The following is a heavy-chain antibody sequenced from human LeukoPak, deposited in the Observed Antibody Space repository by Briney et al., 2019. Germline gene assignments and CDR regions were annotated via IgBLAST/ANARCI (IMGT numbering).Heavy chain of an antibody. CDR3: ARKHAERAHDY. J-gene: IGHJ4*02. CDR1: GFTFSSYA. V-gene: IGHV3-48*04. D-gene: IGHD5-24*01. CDR2: ISSSGSTI. Sequence: PGGSLRLSCAASGFTFSSYAMSWVRQAPGKGLEWVSYISSSGSTIYYGDSVKGRFTMSRDNAKNSLYLQMNSLRAEDTAVYYCARKHAERAHDYWGQGTLVTVSS.